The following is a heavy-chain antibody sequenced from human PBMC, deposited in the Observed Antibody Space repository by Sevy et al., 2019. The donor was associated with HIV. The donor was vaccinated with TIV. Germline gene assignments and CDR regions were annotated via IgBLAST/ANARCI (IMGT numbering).Heavy chain of an antibody. D-gene: IGHD1-26*01. J-gene: IGHJ6*02. CDR3: ARGSGSDYYYYYGMDV. V-gene: IGHV3-20*04. CDR1: GFTFDDYG. CDR2: INWNGGST. Sequence: GGSLRLSCAASGFTFDDYGMSWVRQAPGKGLEWVSGINWNGGSTGYADSVKGRFTISRDNAKNSLYLQMNSLRAEDTALYYCARGSGSDYYYYYGMDVWGQGTTVTASS.